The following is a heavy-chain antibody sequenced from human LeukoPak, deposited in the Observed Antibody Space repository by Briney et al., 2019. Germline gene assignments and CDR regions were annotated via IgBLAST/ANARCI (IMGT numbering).Heavy chain of an antibody. D-gene: IGHD2-15*01. J-gene: IGHJ1*01. CDR2: ISHTGSLT. CDR3: SSYCSEGTCYGYFHH. CDR1: GFTSTLSE. Sequence: GGPQRLSCAPCGFTSTLSELHCVRQAPGKGLEWISYISHTGSLTYYADSVKGRFTIYRDNAKNFLYLQMNSLRVEDTGIYYCSSYCSEGTCYGYFHHWGQGTLVSVSS. V-gene: IGHV3-48*03.